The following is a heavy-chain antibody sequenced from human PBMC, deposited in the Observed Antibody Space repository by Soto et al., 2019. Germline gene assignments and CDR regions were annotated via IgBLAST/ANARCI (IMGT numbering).Heavy chain of an antibody. V-gene: IGHV3-33*01. CDR2: IWYDGSNK. CDR1: GFTFSSYG. CDR3: ARNVEATITGSHYYYYYGMDV. Sequence: QVQLVESGGGVVQPGRSLRLSCAASGFTFSSYGMHWVRQAPGTGLEWVAVIWYDGSNKYYADSVKGRFTISTDNSKNTLYLQMNSLRAEDTAVYYCARNVEATITGSHYYYYYGMDVWGQGTTVTVSS. D-gene: IGHD5-12*01. J-gene: IGHJ6*02.